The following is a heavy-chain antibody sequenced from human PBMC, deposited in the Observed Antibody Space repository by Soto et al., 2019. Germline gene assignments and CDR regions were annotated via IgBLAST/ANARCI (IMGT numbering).Heavy chain of an antibody. D-gene: IGHD3-3*01. CDR3: AKGSNSNPPFFGVVGTLDP. J-gene: IGHJ5*02. CDR2: ISGSGGST. Sequence: PGGSLRLSCAASGFTFSSYAMSWVRQAPGKGLEWVSAISGSGGSTYYADSVKGRFTISRDNSKNTLYLQMNSLRAEDTAVYDCAKGSNSNPPFFGVVGTLDPWGQGTLVTVSS. CDR1: GFTFSSYA. V-gene: IGHV3-23*01.